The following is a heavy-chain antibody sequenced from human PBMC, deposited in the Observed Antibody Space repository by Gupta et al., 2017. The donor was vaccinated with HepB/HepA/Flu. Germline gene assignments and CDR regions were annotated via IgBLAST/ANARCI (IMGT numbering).Heavy chain of an antibody. J-gene: IGHJ6*02. CDR2: IFDSENT. CDR1: GDSISSGDYY. CDR3: AGSPKSSHSYYYGMDV. Sequence: QVQLQESGPGLMKPSQTLSLTCTVSGDSISSGDYYWRWIRQPPGKGLEWIGYIFDSENTHYNPSLKSRLSISVDMSNNQFSLKLRSVTAADTAVYFCAGSPKSSHSYYYGMDVWGQGTTVIVSS. D-gene: IGHD1-26*01. V-gene: IGHV4-30-4*01.